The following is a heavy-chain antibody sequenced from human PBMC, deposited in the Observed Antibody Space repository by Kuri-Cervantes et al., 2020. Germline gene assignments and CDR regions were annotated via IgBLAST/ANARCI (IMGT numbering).Heavy chain of an antibody. CDR1: GFTFSSYG. CDR3: STVWAGHATVTV. D-gene: IGHD2-15*01. Sequence: GESLKISCAASGFTFSSYGMHWVRQAPGKGLEWVAVIWYDGSNKYYTDSVKGRFTISRDNSKNTLYLQMNSLKTEDTAVYYCSTVWAGHATVTVWGQGTMVTVSS. CDR2: IWYDGSNK. V-gene: IGHV3-33*01. J-gene: IGHJ3*01.